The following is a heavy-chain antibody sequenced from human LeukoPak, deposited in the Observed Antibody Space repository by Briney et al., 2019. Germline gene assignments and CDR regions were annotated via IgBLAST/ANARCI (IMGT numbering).Heavy chain of an antibody. CDR1: GFTFSAYW. CDR2: INEGGGLK. CDR3: ARVGKSGWDFDH. J-gene: IGHJ4*02. D-gene: IGHD6-19*01. V-gene: IGHV3-7*01. Sequence: GGSLRLSCAASGFTFSAYWMTWVRQAPGKGLEWVAIINEGGGLKYYVDSVKGRFTISRDNTNNSLYLQMISLRVDDTAVYCARVGKSGWDFDHWGQGTLVTVSS.